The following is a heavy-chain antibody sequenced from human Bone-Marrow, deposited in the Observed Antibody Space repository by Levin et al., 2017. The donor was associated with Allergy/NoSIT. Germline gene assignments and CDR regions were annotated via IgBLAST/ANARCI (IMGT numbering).Heavy chain of an antibody. CDR1: GYRFSSFG. CDR3: AKTTYDFWNGYYLPDNYYYMDV. J-gene: IGHJ6*03. CDR2: FSAYSGNT. D-gene: IGHD3-3*01. V-gene: IGHV1-18*01. Sequence: GESLKISCKTSGYRFSSFGISWVRQAPGQGLEWMGWFSAYSGNTKYAQKFQGRVTMTTDSSTSTAYMELRSLRSDDTAMYYCAKTTYDFWNGYYLPDNYYYMDVWGQGTSVTV.